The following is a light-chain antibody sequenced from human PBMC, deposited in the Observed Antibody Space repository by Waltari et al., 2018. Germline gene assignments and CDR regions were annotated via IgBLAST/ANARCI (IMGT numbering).Light chain of an antibody. CDR3: QQYNSNSKT. CDR2: KAS. Sequence: DVQMTQSPSTLSASVGDRVTITCRASQSISNWLAWYQQKAGKAPKLLIYKASNLESGVPSRFSGSGSGREFTLNISSLQPEDFATYYCQQYNSNSKTFGQGTKVEIE. CDR1: QSISNW. V-gene: IGKV1-5*03. J-gene: IGKJ1*01.